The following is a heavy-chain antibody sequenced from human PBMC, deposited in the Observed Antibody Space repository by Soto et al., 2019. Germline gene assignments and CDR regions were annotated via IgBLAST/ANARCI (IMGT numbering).Heavy chain of an antibody. CDR2: ISSSSSTI. CDR3: ARSEQWLVSACES. J-gene: IGHJ3*02. V-gene: IGHV3-48*01. Sequence: PGGSLRLSCAASGFTFSSYNMNWVRQAPGKGLEWVSYISSSSSTIYYADSVKGRFTISRDNAKNSLYLQMNSLRAEDTAVYYCARSEQWLVSACESWGQVTMVTVSS. D-gene: IGHD6-19*01. CDR1: GFTFSSYN.